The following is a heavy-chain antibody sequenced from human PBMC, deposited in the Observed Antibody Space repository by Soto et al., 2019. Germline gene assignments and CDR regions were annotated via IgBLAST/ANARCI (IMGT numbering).Heavy chain of an antibody. CDR2: MNPNSGNT. CDR3: ARVIAVAGIREFDY. V-gene: IGHV1-8*01. CDR1: GYTFTSYD. D-gene: IGHD6-19*01. Sequence: ASVKVSCKASGYTFTSYDINWVRQATGQGLEWMGWMNPNSGNTGYAQKFQGRVTMTRNTSISTAYMELSSLRSEDTAVYYCARVIAVAGIREFDYWGQGTLVTVSS. J-gene: IGHJ4*02.